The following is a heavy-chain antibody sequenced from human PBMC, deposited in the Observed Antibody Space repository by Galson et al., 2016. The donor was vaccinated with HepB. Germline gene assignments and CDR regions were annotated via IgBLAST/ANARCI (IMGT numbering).Heavy chain of an antibody. V-gene: IGHV3-74*01. CDR2: VNTDGSGA. CDR1: GFTFSTSW. D-gene: IGHD1-20*01. J-gene: IGHJ4*02. Sequence: SLRLSCAVSGFTFSTSWMHWVRPAPGKGLVWLSRVNTDGSGADYADSVKGRFTISRDNSKNTLYLEMNSLRAEDTAVYYCARDNWDDAGCSVDHWGQGTLVTVSS. CDR3: ARDNWDDAGCSVDH.